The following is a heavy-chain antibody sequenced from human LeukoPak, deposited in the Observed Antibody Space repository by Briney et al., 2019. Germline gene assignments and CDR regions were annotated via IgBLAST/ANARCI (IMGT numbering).Heavy chain of an antibody. CDR1: GYTFTGYY. CDR2: INPNSGGT. D-gene: IGHD3-10*01. V-gene: IGHV1-2*02. CDR3: AREASKSSGSPTQTYYYYYYMDV. J-gene: IGHJ6*03. Sequence: GASVKVSCKASGYTFTGYYMHWVRQAPGQGLEWMGWINPNSGGTNYAQKFQGRVTMTRDTSISTAYMELSRLRSDDTAVYYCAREASKSSGSPTQTYYYYYYMDVRGKGTTVTVSS.